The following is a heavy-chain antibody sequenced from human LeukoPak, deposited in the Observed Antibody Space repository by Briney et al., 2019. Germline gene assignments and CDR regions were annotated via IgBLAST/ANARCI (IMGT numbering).Heavy chain of an antibody. CDR3: ARVGYGDYGYYFDY. V-gene: IGHV4-59*01. CDR1: GGSISSYY. Sequence: KPSETLSLTCTVSGGSISSYYWSWIRQPPGKGLEWIGYIYYSGSTNYNPSLKSRVTISVDTSKNQFSLKLSSVTAADTAVYYCARVGYGDYGYYFDYWGQGTLVTVSS. D-gene: IGHD4-17*01. CDR2: IYYSGST. J-gene: IGHJ4*02.